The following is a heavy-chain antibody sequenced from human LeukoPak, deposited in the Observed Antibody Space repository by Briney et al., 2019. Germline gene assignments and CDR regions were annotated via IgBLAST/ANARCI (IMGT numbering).Heavy chain of an antibody. V-gene: IGHV4-59*08. J-gene: IGHJ5*02. Sequence: PSETLSLTCTVSGGSISSYYWSWIRQPPGKGLEWIGYIYYSRSTNYNPSLKSRVTISVDTSKNQFSLKLSSVTAADTAVYYCARHGDIAAAGTNWFDPWGQGTLVTVSS. CDR1: GGSISSYY. D-gene: IGHD6-13*01. CDR2: IYYSRST. CDR3: ARHGDIAAAGTNWFDP.